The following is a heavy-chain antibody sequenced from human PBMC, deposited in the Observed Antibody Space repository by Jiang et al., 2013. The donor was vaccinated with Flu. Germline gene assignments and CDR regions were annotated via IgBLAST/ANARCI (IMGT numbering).Heavy chain of an antibody. D-gene: IGHD1/OR15-1a*01. V-gene: IGHV6-1*01. CDR2: TYYRSKWFY. J-gene: IGHJ4*02. Sequence: SQTLSLTCAISGDSVSSNNSSWNWIRQSPSRGLEWLGRTYYRSKWFYDYGLSVKSRITINPDTSKNQFSLQLTSVTPEDTAVYYCARNSILDYWDQGTLVTVSS. CDR3: ARNSILDY. CDR1: GDSVSSNNSS.